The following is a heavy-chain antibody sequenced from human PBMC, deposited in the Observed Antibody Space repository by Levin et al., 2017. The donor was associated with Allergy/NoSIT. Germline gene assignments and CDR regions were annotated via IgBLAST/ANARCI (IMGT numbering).Heavy chain of an antibody. CDR1: GGSIGSSSYY. D-gene: IGHD4-11*01. Sequence: NPGGSLRLSCTVSGGSIGSSSYYWGWIRQPPGKGLEWIGSIYYTGSTYYNPSLKSRLTISVDTSKNQFSVKLTSVTAADTAVYYCVRRFAGSSNWDFDYWGQGTLVTVSS. CDR2: IYYTGST. V-gene: IGHV4-39*01. J-gene: IGHJ4*02. CDR3: VRRFAGSSNWDFDY.